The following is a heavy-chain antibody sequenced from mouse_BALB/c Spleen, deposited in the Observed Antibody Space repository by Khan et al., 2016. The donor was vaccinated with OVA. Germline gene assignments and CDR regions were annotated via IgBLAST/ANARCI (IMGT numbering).Heavy chain of an antibody. D-gene: IGHD2-14*01. CDR1: GYTFTTYT. J-gene: IGHJ3*01. CDR3: TREGAYYRSDGWFAY. Sequence: QVQLQQSGAELARPGASVKMSCKASGYTFTTYTIHWVKQRPGQGLEWIGYIIPSTDYTNYNQKFKDKATLTADKSSTTAYMQLRSLTSEDSAVYYCTREGAYYRSDGWFAYWGQGTLVTVSA. V-gene: IGHV1-4*01. CDR2: IIPSTDYT.